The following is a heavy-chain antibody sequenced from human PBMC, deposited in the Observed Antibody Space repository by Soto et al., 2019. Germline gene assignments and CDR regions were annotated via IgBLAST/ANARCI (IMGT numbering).Heavy chain of an antibody. CDR3: ASYIVGATPYYYGMDV. D-gene: IGHD1-26*01. CDR1: GGTFSSYA. J-gene: IGHJ6*04. Sequence: QVQLVQSGAEVKKPGSSVKVSCKASGGTFSSYAISWVRQAPGQGLEWMGGVIPIFGTANYAQKFQGRVTITADESTSTGYMEMSSLRSEDTAVYYCASYIVGATPYYYGMDVWGKGTTVTVSS. V-gene: IGHV1-69*01. CDR2: VIPIFGTA.